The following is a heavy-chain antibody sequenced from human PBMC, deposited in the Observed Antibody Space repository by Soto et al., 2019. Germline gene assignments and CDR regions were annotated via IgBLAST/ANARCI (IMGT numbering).Heavy chain of an antibody. Sequence: QVQLVQSGVEVKKPGASVNVSCKASGYTFTRYGIAWVRQAPGQGLEWMGWISGYNGNRNYGEKFQGRLTMTTDTSTSTAYMELRSLRSDYTAVYYCAKIAVFGIVLGGKGLDPWGQGTRVIASS. V-gene: IGHV1-18*01. D-gene: IGHD3-3*01. CDR3: AKIAVFGIVLGGKGLDP. J-gene: IGHJ5*02. CDR2: ISGYNGNR. CDR1: GYTFTRYG.